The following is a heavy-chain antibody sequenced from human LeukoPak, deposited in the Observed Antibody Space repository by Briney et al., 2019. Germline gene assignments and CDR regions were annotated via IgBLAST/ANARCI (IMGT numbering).Heavy chain of an antibody. CDR2: INPSGGSS. CDR1: GYIFTHNY. CDR3: ARSVETANLKN. D-gene: IGHD5-18*01. V-gene: IGHV1-46*01. Sequence: ASVTVSCKTSGYIFTHNYIHWVRQAPGQGLEWMGIINPSGGSSYYAQKFQGRVTLTSDVSTSTMYMELRSLRSEDTAFYYCARSVETANLKNWGQGTLVSVSS. J-gene: IGHJ4*02.